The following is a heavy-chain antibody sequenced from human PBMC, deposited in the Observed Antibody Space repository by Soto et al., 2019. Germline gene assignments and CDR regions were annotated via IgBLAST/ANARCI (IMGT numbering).Heavy chain of an antibody. CDR2: ITWHSGTI. CDR3: AKEMITFGDFNYYYMDV. D-gene: IGHD3-16*01. J-gene: IGHJ6*03. Sequence: EVQLVESGGGLVQPGRYLRLSCTASGFTFDQYTMHWVRQAPGKGLEWVSSITWHSGTIGYADSVKGRFTISRDNAKNAVYLQMNSLRGEDTALYYCAKEMITFGDFNYYYMDVWGKGTTVTVSS. CDR1: GFTFDQYT. V-gene: IGHV3-9*01.